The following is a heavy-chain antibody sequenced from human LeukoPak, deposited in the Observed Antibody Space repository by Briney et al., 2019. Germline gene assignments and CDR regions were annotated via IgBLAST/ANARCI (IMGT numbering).Heavy chain of an antibody. J-gene: IGHJ6*02. CDR3: AREELLGAYYYYGMDV. CDR1: GFTFDDYG. V-gene: IGHV3-20*04. D-gene: IGHD1-26*01. CDR2: INWNGSST. Sequence: SGGSLRLSCVASGFTFDDYGMSWVRQAPGKGLEWVSGINWNGSSTGYADSVKGRFTISRDNAKNSLYLQMNSLRAEDTAVYYCAREELLGAYYYYGMDVWGQGTTVTVSS.